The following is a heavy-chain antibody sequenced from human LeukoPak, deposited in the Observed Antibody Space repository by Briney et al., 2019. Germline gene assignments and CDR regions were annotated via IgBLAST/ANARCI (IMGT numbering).Heavy chain of an antibody. D-gene: IGHD3-22*01. J-gene: IGHJ4*02. CDR3: ARESESYDSSGSTFHY. CDR2: IYSGGST. V-gene: IGHV3-66*02. CDR1: GFTVSSNY. Sequence: GGSLRLSCAASGFTVSSNYMSWVRQAPGKGLEGVSVIYSGGSTYYADSVKGRFTISRDDSTNTLYLQMNSLSAEDTAVSYCARESESYDSSGSTFHYWGQGTLVTVSS.